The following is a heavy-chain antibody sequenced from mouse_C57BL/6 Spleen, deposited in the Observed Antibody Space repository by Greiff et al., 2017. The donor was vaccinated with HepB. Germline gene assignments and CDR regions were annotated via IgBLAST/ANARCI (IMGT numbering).Heavy chain of an antibody. CDR3: ARGGDYGYDGGFAY. Sequence: VQLQQSGPELVKPGASVKISCKASGYTFTDYYMNWVKQSHGKSLEWIGDINPNNGGTSYNQKFKGKATLTVDKSSSTAYMELRSLTSEDSAVYYCARGGDYGYDGGFAYWGQGTLVTVSA. CDR2: INPNNGGT. CDR1: GYTFTDYY. J-gene: IGHJ3*01. V-gene: IGHV1-26*01. D-gene: IGHD2-2*01.